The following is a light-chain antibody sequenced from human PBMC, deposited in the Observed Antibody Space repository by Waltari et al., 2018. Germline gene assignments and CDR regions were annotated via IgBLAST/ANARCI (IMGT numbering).Light chain of an antibody. CDR2: TNN. J-gene: IGLJ1*01. CDR1: SPNLGSNM. CDR3: AAWDDSLNGYV. V-gene: IGLV1-44*01. Sequence: QSVLTQPPSASGTPGQRVTIPCSGRSPNLGSNMASWYQKLPGTAPKLPIYTNNRRPSGVPDRISGSNSVTSASLAISGLQSEDEADYYCAAWDDSLNGYVFGTATKVTVL.